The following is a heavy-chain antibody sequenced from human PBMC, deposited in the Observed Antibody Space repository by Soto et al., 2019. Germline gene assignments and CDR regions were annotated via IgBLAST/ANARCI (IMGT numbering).Heavy chain of an antibody. CDR2: IYHSGST. J-gene: IGHJ4*02. Sequence: ATLTLTCAVSGGSISSSNWWRCVRRPPGKGLEWIGEIYHSGSTNYNPSLKSRVTISVDKSKNQFSLKLSSVTAADTAVYCCARVKAAALFEYWGPGTLVTVPS. CDR3: ARVKAAALFEY. CDR1: GGSISSSNW. D-gene: IGHD6-13*01. V-gene: IGHV4-4*01.